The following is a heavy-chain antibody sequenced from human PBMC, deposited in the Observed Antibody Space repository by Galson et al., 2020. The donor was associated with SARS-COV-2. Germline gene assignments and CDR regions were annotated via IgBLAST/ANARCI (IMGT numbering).Heavy chain of an antibody. J-gene: IGHJ5*02. CDR1: GFTFSTYA. Sequence: GGSLILSCAASGFTFSTYAMSWVRQAPGKGLEWVSAISSADTTYYADSVKGRFTISRDNSKNTLYLKMNSLRAEDTAVYYCVTVVISFAFDPWGQGTLVSVSS. CDR2: ISSADTT. V-gene: IGHV3-23*01. CDR3: VTVVISFAFDP. D-gene: IGHD3-22*01.